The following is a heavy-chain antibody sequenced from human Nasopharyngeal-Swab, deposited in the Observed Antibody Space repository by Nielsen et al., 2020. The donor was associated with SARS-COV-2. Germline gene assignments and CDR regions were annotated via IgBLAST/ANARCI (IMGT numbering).Heavy chain of an antibody. CDR3: ARLLTPGHPELEY. D-gene: IGHD1-14*01. CDR1: RLTFPTYA. CDR2: HTTANGNT. Sequence: VHFSSTASRLTFPTYALHWVRPAPVQGLEWRGWHTTANGNTRYSQSFQDRITPTCDTSATRAYFELSRLRSEDTAVYYCARLLTPGHPELEYWGQRTLVTVSS. J-gene: IGHJ4*02. V-gene: IGHV1-3*04.